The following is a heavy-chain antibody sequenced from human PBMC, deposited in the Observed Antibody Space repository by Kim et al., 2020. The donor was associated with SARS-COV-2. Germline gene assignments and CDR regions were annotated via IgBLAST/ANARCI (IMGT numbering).Heavy chain of an antibody. CDR2: MNPNSGNT. CDR3: ARAILAGYSSGWYYYYYGMDD. CDR1: GYTFTSYD. V-gene: IGHV1-8*01. D-gene: IGHD6-19*01. J-gene: IGHJ6*02. Sequence: ASVKVSCKASGYTFTSYDINWVRQATGQGLEWMGWMNPNSGNTGYAQKFQGRVTMTRNTSISTAYMELSSLRSEDTAVYYCARAILAGYSSGWYYYYYGMDDWGQGTTVTVSS.